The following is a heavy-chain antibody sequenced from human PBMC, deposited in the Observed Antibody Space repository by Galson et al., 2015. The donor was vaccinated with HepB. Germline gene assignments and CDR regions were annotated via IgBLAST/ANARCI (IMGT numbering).Heavy chain of an antibody. D-gene: IGHD3-10*01. CDR1: GFTFSSYS. CDR3: ARDPAYGSGSYSLDY. CDR2: ISSSSSTI. J-gene: IGHJ4*02. Sequence: SLRLSCAASGFTFSSYSMNWVRQAPGKGLEWVSYISSSSSTIYYADSVKGRFTISRDNAKNSLYLQMNSLRDEDTAVYYCARDPAYGSGSYSLDYWGQGTLVTVSS. V-gene: IGHV3-48*02.